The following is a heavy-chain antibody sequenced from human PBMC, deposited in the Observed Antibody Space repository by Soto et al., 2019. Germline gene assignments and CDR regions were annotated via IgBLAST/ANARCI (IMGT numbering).Heavy chain of an antibody. D-gene: IGHD6-19*01. J-gene: IGHJ6*02. CDR2: IYYSGST. CDR3: ARHGQWLVTGYFYYGMDV. V-gene: IGHV4-30-4*01. CDR1: GLTISSGDYS. Sequence: TLSLTCTAPGLTISSGDYSWSWSGQPPGEGLEWIGYIYYSGSTYYNPSIKSRITISVDTSNTQFSLKLSSVTAADTAVYYCARHGQWLVTGYFYYGMDVWGQGTTVTVSS.